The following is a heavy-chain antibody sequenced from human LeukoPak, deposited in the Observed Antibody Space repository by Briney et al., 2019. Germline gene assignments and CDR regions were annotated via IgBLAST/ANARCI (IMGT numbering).Heavy chain of an antibody. Sequence: ASVKVSCKASGYTFTSYGISWVRQAPGQGLEWMGWISAYNGNTNYAQKLQGRVTMTTDTSTSTAYMELRSLRSDDTAVYYCASQNYYDSSGYYLSMDVWGQGTTVTVSS. V-gene: IGHV1-18*01. CDR3: ASQNYYDSSGYYLSMDV. J-gene: IGHJ6*02. D-gene: IGHD3-22*01. CDR1: GYTFTSYG. CDR2: ISAYNGNT.